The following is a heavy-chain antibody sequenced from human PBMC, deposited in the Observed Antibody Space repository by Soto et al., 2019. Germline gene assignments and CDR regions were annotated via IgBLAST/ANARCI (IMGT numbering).Heavy chain of an antibody. Sequence: GGSLRLSCAASGFTFSSYAMSWVRQAPGKGLEWVSAISGSGGSTYYADSVKGRFTISRDNSKNTLYLQMNSLRAEDTAVYYCAKDPADIVVVVAATPYYFDYWGQGTLVTVSS. D-gene: IGHD2-15*01. CDR2: ISGSGGST. CDR3: AKDPADIVVVVAATPYYFDY. V-gene: IGHV3-23*01. CDR1: GFTFSSYA. J-gene: IGHJ4*02.